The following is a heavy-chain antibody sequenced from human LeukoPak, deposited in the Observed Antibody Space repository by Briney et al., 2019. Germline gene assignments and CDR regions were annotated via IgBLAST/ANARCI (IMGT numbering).Heavy chain of an antibody. CDR1: GVTFSSHS. CDR3: ARGWFGPDS. CDR2: ISNDGTST. J-gene: IGHJ5*01. V-gene: IGHV3-74*01. Sequence: GGSLRLSCAASGVTFSSHSMHWVRQAPGKGLVRVSGISNDGTSTTYADSVKGRFTISRDNAKNTLYLQMHSLRAEDTAVYSCARGWFGPDSCGQGTLVTVSS. D-gene: IGHD3-10*01.